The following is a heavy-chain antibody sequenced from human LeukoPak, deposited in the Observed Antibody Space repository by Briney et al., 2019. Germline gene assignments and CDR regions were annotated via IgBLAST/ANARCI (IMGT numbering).Heavy chain of an antibody. J-gene: IGHJ4*02. CDR1: GFTFSSYA. CDR2: IKQDGSEK. V-gene: IGHV3-7*01. CDR3: ARVPRFQLWLPEPYFDY. Sequence: PGGSLRLSCAASGFTFSSYAMSWVRQAPGKGLEWVANIKQDGSEKNYVDSVKGRFTISRDNAKNSLYLQMNSLRAEDTAVYYCARVPRFQLWLPEPYFDYWGQGTLVTVSS. D-gene: IGHD5-18*01.